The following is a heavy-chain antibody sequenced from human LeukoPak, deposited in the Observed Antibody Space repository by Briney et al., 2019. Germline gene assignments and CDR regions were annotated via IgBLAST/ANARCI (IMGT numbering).Heavy chain of an antibody. CDR1: GFTFSSYG. Sequence: GGSLRLSXAASGFTFSSYGMHWVRQAPGKGLEWVAVIWYDGSNKYYADSVKGRFTISRDNSKNTLYLQMNSLRAEDTAVYYCAKEARGPTNYYFDYWGQRTLVTVSS. CDR2: IWYDGSNK. V-gene: IGHV3-33*06. J-gene: IGHJ4*02. CDR3: AKEARGPTNYYFDY. D-gene: IGHD1-1*01.